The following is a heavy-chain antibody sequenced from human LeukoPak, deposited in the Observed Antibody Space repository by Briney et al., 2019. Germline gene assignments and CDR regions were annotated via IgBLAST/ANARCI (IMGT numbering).Heavy chain of an antibody. D-gene: IGHD3-3*01. V-gene: IGHV4-30-4*01. Sequence: KPSETLSLTCTVSGGSVSSGDYYWSWFRQPPGKGLEWIGYIYYSGTTYYNPSLKSRLTVSLDTSKNQFSLKLSSVTAADTAVYYCARVDGFWNSFDPWGQGTLVIVSS. J-gene: IGHJ5*02. CDR2: IYYSGTT. CDR3: ARVDGFWNSFDP. CDR1: GGSVSSGDYY.